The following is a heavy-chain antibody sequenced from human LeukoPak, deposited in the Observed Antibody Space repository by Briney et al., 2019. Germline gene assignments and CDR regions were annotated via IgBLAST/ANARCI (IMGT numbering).Heavy chain of an antibody. CDR1: GASISSSNW. CDR3: ARPYYYYMDV. CDR2: IYHSGST. Sequence: SGTLSLTCAVSGASISSSNWWSWVRQPPGKGLEWIGEIYHSGSTNYNPSLKSRVTISLDKSNNQFSLNLSSVTAADTAVYYCARPYYYYMDVWGKGTTVTVSS. V-gene: IGHV4-4*02. J-gene: IGHJ6*03.